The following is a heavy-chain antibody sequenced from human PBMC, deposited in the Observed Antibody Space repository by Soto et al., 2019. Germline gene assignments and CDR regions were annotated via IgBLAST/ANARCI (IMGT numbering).Heavy chain of an antibody. D-gene: IGHD5-18*01. CDR1: GGSFSGYY. CDR3: ARDPGYSYGNT. CDR2: INHSGST. J-gene: IGHJ5*02. Sequence: SETLSLTCAVYGGSFSGYYWSWIRQPPGKGLEWIGEINHSGSTNYNPSLKSRVTISVDTSKNQFSLKLSSVTAADTAVYYCARDPGYSYGNTWGQRTLVTVSS. V-gene: IGHV4-34*01.